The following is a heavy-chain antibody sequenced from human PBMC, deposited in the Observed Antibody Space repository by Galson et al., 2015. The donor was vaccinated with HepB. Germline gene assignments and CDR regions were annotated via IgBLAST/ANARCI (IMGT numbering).Heavy chain of an antibody. CDR3: ARTYSSGWYGYFDI. J-gene: IGHJ3*02. V-gene: IGHV2-70*11. Sequence: PALVKPTQTLTLTCTFSGFSLSTSGMCVSWIRQPPGKALEWLARIDWEDDKYYSKSLRTRFTISKDTSKNQVVLTMTNMDPMDTATYYCARTYSSGWYGYFDIWGQGTMVTVSS. CDR1: GFSLSTSGMC. CDR2: IDWEDDK. D-gene: IGHD6-19*01.